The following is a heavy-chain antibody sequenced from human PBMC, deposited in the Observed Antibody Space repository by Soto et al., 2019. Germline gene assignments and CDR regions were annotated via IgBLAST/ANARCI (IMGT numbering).Heavy chain of an antibody. Sequence: PGGSLRLSCAASGFTFSTYAMSWVRQAPGKGLEWISAIRGSGGSTYYADSVKGRFIISRDNSKNTLYLQMNSLRAEDTAVYYCAKDRGKYCSGGSCYAAELGYFDYWGQGTLVTVSS. CDR2: IRGSGGST. V-gene: IGHV3-23*01. CDR3: AKDRGKYCSGGSCYAAELGYFDY. J-gene: IGHJ4*02. D-gene: IGHD2-15*01. CDR1: GFTFSTYA.